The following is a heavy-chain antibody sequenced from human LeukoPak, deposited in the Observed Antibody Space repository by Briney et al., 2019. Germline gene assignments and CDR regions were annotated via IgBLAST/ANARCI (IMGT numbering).Heavy chain of an antibody. CDR2: ISGSGGST. CDR1: GFTFSSYA. Sequence: GGSLRLSCAASGFTFSSYAMSWVRQAPGKGLEWVSAISGSGGSTYYADSVKGRFTISRDNSKNTLYLQMNSLRAEDTAVYYCASTIQERGYSLGLRGYYFDYWGQGTLVTVSS. V-gene: IGHV3-23*01. J-gene: IGHJ4*02. CDR3: ASTIQERGYSLGLRGYYFDY. D-gene: IGHD5-18*01.